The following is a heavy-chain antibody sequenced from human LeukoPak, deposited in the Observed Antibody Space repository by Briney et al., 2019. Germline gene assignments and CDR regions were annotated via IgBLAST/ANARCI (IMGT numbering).Heavy chain of an antibody. CDR3: ARALIVVVPAANYYYYYGMDV. Sequence: GRSLRLSCAASGFTFSSYAMHWVRQAPGKGLEWVAVISYDGSNKYYADPVKGRFTISRDNSKNTLYLQMNSLRAEDTAVYYCARALIVVVPAANYYYYYGMDVWGQGTTVTVSS. V-gene: IGHV3-30*04. CDR1: GFTFSSYA. D-gene: IGHD2-2*01. CDR2: ISYDGSNK. J-gene: IGHJ6*02.